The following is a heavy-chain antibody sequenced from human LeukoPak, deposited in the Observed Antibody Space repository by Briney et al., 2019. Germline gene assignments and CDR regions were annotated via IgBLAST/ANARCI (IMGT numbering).Heavy chain of an antibody. Sequence: PGGSLRLSCAASGFSFSNNWMHWVRQAPGKGLVWVSRINNDGSMTHYADSVKGRFTISRDDAKNTLYLQMNSLRVEDTAIYYCARGTSPEPWGQGTLVTVFS. D-gene: IGHD1-7*01. CDR3: ARGTSPEP. J-gene: IGHJ5*02. CDR2: INNDGSMT. CDR1: GFSFSNNW. V-gene: IGHV3-74*01.